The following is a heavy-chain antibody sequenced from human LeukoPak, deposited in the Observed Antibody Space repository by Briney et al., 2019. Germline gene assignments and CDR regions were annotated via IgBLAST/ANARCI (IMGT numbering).Heavy chain of an antibody. CDR1: GFTFSSYA. J-gene: IGHJ4*02. D-gene: IGHD6-19*01. Sequence: GGSLRLSCAASGFTFSSYAMTWVRQAPGEGLEWVSSIIYSGGTPYYADSVKGRFTVSRDNSKNTLYLQMNSLRAEDTAIYYCAKDQRSIAVAGYFDYWGQGTLVTVSS. V-gene: IGHV3-23*01. CDR2: IIYSGGTP. CDR3: AKDQRSIAVAGYFDY.